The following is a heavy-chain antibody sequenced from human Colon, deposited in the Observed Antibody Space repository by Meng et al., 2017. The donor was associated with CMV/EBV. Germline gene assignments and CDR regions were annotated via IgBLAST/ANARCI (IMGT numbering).Heavy chain of an antibody. Sequence: SETLSLTCTVSGGSISSGGYYWSWIRQHPGKGLEWIGYIYYSGSTYYNPSLKSRVSISVDTSKNQFSPKLSSVTAADTAVYYCARGYSNYVGYWGQGTLVTVSS. D-gene: IGHD4-11*01. CDR1: GGSISSGGYY. CDR3: ARGYSNYVGY. J-gene: IGHJ4*02. CDR2: IYYSGST. V-gene: IGHV4-31*03.